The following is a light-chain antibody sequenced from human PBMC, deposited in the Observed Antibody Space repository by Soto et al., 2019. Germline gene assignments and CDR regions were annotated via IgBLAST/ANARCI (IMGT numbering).Light chain of an antibody. J-gene: IGKJ1*01. CDR2: DAS. Sequence: DIRRTRSPATGSSCLGGIVTITCRASQRISTWLAWYQQKPGKAPKLLIYDASNLESGVPSRFSGSGSGTEFTLTISSLQPDDIATYYCQQYNIYPWTFGQGTKVDIK. V-gene: IGKV1-5*01. CDR1: QRISTW. CDR3: QQYNIYPWT.